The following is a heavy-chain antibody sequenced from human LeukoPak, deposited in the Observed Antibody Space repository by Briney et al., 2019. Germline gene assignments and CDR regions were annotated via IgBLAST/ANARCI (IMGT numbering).Heavy chain of an antibody. J-gene: IGHJ6*02. D-gene: IGHD1-1*01. CDR2: IKEDGSGK. CDR1: GFTFSSYA. Sequence: GGSLRLSCAASGFTFSSYAMTWVRQAPGKGLEWVANIKEDGSGKYYVDSVKGRFSISRDNAKNSLYLQMNSLRAEDTAVYYCARDRYNYGYYYYYAMDIWGQGTTVTVSS. CDR3: ARDRYNYGYYYYYAMDI. V-gene: IGHV3-7*03.